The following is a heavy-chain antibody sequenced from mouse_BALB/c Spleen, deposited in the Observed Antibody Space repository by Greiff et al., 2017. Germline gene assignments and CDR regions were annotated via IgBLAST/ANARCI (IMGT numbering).Heavy chain of an antibody. J-gene: IGHJ2*01. CDR2: ISSGGSYT. CDR1: GFTFSSYA. Sequence: EVQLVESGGGLVKPGGSLKLSCAASGFTFSSYAMSWVRQSPEKRLEWVAEISSGGSYTYYPDTVTGRFTISRDNAKNTLYLEMSSLRSEDTAMYYCARVYDYPFDYWGQGTTLTVSS. D-gene: IGHD2-4*01. V-gene: IGHV5-9-4*01. CDR3: ARVYDYPFDY.